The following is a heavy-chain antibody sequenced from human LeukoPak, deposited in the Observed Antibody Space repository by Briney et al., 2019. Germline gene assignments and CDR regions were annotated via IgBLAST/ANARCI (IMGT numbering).Heavy chain of an antibody. D-gene: IGHD5-12*01. CDR1: GYTFTDYY. CDR3: ARSGDIVATIVTFDY. V-gene: IGHV1-2*02. J-gene: IGHJ4*02. CDR2: INPNSGGT. Sequence: GASVTVSCKASGYTFTDYYMHWVRQAPGQGLEWMGWINPNSGGTNYAQKFQGRVTMTRDTSISTAYMELSRLRSDDTAVYYCARSGDIVATIVTFDYWGQGTLVTVSS.